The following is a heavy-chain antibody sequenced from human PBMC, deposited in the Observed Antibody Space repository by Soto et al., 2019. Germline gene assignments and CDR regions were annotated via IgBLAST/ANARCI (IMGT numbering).Heavy chain of an antibody. CDR3: ARVRQPVLDYFDY. D-gene: IGHD3-3*01. CDR1: GYAFTGFY. Sequence: ASVKVSFKTSGYAFTGFYIHWLRQAPGQGLEWMGWISPNTGGTSYAQKFQGRVTMTRDTSISTAYMELTRLRSDDTAVFYCARVRQPVLDYFDYWGQGTLVTVSS. CDR2: ISPNTGGT. V-gene: IGHV1-2*02. J-gene: IGHJ4*02.